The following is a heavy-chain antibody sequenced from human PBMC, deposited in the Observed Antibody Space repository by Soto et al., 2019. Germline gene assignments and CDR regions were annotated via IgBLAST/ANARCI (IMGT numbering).Heavy chain of an antibody. Sequence: EVQLVESGGGLVQPGGSLRLSCAASGFTVSSNYMSWVRQAPGKGLEWVSVIYSGGSTYYADSVKGRFTISRDNSKNTXXXXXXXXXXXXXXXXXXXXXXGXXWFGADDYWGQGTLVTVSS. D-gene: IGHD3-10*01. CDR1: GFTVSSNY. J-gene: IGHJ4*02. CDR2: IYSGGST. V-gene: IGHV3-66*01. CDR3: XXXXGXXWFGADDY.